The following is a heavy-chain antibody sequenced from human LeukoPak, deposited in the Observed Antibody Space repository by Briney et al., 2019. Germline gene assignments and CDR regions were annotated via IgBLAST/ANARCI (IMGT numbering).Heavy chain of an antibody. D-gene: IGHD2-21*02. CDR1: GYTFTSYG. Sequence: ASVKVSCKASGYTFTSYGISWVRQAPGQGLEWMGWISAYNGNTTYAQKLQGRVTMTTDTSTSTAYMELRSLRSDDTAVYYCARDVTYCGGDCYSGYDYWGQGTLVTVSS. V-gene: IGHV1-18*01. CDR2: ISAYNGNT. CDR3: ARDVTYCGGDCYSGYDY. J-gene: IGHJ4*02.